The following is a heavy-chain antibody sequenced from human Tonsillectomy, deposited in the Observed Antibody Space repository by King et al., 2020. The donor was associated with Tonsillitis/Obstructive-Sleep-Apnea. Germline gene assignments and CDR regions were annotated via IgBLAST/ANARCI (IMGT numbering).Heavy chain of an antibody. Sequence: VQLVESGGGLVQPGGSLRLSCAASGFTFSSYDMHWVRQATGKGLEWVSAIGTAGDTYYPGSVKGRFTISRENAKNSLYLQMNSLRAGDTAVYYCARGRPDYDFWSGRYQEGDWFDPWGQGTLVTVSS. CDR2: IGTAGDT. CDR3: ARGRPDYDFWSGRYQEGDWFDP. D-gene: IGHD3-3*01. CDR1: GFTFSSYD. J-gene: IGHJ5*02. V-gene: IGHV3-13*01.